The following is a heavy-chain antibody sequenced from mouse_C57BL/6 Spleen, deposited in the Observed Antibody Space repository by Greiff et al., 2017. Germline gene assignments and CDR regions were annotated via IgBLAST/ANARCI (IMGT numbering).Heavy chain of an antibody. CDR1: GYTFTSYW. Sequence: QVQLQQPGAELVRPGSSVKLSCKASGYTFTSYWMHWVKQRPIQGLEWIGNIDPSDSETPSNQKFKDKATLTVDKSSSTAYMQLSSLTSEDSAVYYCARGDYDYDEGYYARDFWGQGTSVTVSS. CDR2: IDPSDSET. V-gene: IGHV1-52*01. D-gene: IGHD2-4*01. J-gene: IGHJ4*01. CDR3: ARGDYDYDEGYYARDF.